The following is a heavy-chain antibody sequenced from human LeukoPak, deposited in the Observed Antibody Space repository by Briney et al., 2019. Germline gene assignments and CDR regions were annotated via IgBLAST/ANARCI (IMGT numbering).Heavy chain of an antibody. V-gene: IGHV4-59*08. CDR1: GGSISSYY. D-gene: IGHD5-12*01. CDR2: IYYSGST. Sequence: PSETLSLTCTVSGGSISSYYWSWIRQPPGKGLEWIGYIYYSGSTNYNPSLKSRVTISVETSKNQFSLKLNSVTAADTAVYYCARQWGSGYLYYFDYWGQGTLVTVSS. J-gene: IGHJ4*02. CDR3: ARQWGSGYLYYFDY.